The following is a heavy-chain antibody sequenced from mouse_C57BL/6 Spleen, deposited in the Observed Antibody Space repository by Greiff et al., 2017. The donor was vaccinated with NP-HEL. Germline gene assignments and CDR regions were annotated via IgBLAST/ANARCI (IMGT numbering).Heavy chain of an antibody. J-gene: IGHJ2*01. CDR2: IHPNSGST. Sequence: QVQLQQSGAELVKPGASVKLSCKASGYTFTSYWMHWVKQRPGQGLEWIGMIHPNSGSTNYNEKFKSKATLTVDKSSSTAYMQLSSLTSEDSAVYYCARSEITTVVEYYFDYWGQGTTLTVSS. D-gene: IGHD1-1*01. V-gene: IGHV1-64*01. CDR1: GYTFTSYW. CDR3: ARSEITTVVEYYFDY.